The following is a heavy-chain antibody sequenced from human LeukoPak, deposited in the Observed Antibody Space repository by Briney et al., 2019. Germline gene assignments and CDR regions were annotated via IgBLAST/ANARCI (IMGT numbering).Heavy chain of an antibody. Sequence: ASVKASCKASGYTFTGYYMHWVRQAPGQGLEWMGWINPNSGGTNYAQKFQGRVTMTRDTSISTAYMELSRLRSDDTAVYYCARDTRYQLLGFDPWGQGTLITVSS. D-gene: IGHD2-2*01. V-gene: IGHV1-2*02. CDR2: INPNSGGT. CDR1: GYTFTGYY. CDR3: ARDTRYQLLGFDP. J-gene: IGHJ5*02.